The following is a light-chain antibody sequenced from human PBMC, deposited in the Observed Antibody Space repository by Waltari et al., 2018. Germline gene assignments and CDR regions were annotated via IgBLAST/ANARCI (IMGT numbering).Light chain of an antibody. J-gene: IGKJ2*01. CDR1: QKSSSIY. CDR2: GES. V-gene: IGKV3-20*01. Sequence: EIVLTQSPGILSLSQGERATLSCRASQKSSSIYLAWYQQKPGQAPRLLIYGESSRATVIPARFSGSGTGADYTLTITRLEPEDFAMYDCQQNGSSPRTFGQGTKLEIK. CDR3: QQNGSSPRT.